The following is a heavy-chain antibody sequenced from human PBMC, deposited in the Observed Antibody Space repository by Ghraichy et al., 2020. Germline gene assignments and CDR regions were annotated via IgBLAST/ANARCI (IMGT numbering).Heavy chain of an antibody. CDR3: AKDPNYYDSSGYYWGWFDP. D-gene: IGHD3-22*01. V-gene: IGHV3-23*01. J-gene: IGHJ5*02. CDR1: GFTFSSYA. CDR2: ISGSGGST. Sequence: GGSLRLSCAASGFTFSSYAMSWVRQAPGKGLEWVSAISGSGGSTYYADSVKGRFTISRDNSKNTLYLQMNSLRAEDTAVYYCAKDPNYYDSSGYYWGWFDPWGQGTLVTVSS.